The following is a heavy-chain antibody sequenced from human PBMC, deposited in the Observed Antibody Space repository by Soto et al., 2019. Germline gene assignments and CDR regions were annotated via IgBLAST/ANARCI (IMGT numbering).Heavy chain of an antibody. Sequence: EVQLLESGGGLVQPGGSLRLSCAASGFTFSSYAMNWVRQAPGKGLEWVSPISGSGSSIYYAGSVKGRFTISRDNSKNTLYLQMNSLRDDDTAVYYCAKGALCSSTNCYVLSCFDPWGQGTLVTVSS. CDR2: ISGSGSSI. CDR1: GFTFSSYA. D-gene: IGHD2-2*01. CDR3: AKGALCSSTNCYVLSCFDP. V-gene: IGHV3-23*01. J-gene: IGHJ5*02.